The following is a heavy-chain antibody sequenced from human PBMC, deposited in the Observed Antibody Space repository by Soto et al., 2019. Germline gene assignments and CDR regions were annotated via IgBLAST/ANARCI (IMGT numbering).Heavy chain of an antibody. CDR1: GGSISSYY. Sequence: QVQLQESGPGLVKPSETLSLTCTVSGGSISSYYWSWIRQPPGKGLEWIGYIYYSGSTNHNPSLKSGVTISVDTSKNQFSLMLSSVTAADTAVYYCARLSSGVGGSHFDYWGQGTLVTVSS. CDR3: ARLSSGVGGSHFDY. CDR2: IYYSGST. D-gene: IGHD3-3*01. J-gene: IGHJ4*02. V-gene: IGHV4-59*01.